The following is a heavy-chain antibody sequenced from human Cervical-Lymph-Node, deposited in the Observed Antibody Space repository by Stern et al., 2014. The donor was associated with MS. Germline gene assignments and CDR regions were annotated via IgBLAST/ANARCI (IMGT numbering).Heavy chain of an antibody. CDR2: ISWNSGSI. J-gene: IGHJ4*02. CDR1: GFTFDDYA. Sequence: EVHLVESGGGLVQPGRSLRLSCAASGFTFDDYAMHWVRQAPGKGLEWVSGISWNSGSIGYADSVKGRFTISRDNAKNSLYLQMNSLRAEDTALYYCAKAGYSSGSFDYRGQGTLVTVSS. V-gene: IGHV3-9*01. D-gene: IGHD6-6*01. CDR3: AKAGYSSGSFDY.